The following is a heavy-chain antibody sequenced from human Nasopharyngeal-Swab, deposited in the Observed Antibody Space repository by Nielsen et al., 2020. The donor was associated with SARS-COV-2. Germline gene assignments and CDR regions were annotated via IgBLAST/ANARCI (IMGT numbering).Heavy chain of an antibody. V-gene: IGHV4-59*01. CDR2: IYYSGST. CDR3: ARLQYYMDV. CDR1: GGSISHYY. D-gene: IGHD6-6*01. J-gene: IGHJ6*03. Sequence: SEILSLTCTVSGGSISHYYWSWIRLPPGKGLEWIGYIYYSGSTNYNPSLKSRVTISVDTSKNQFSLKLSSVTAADTAVYYCARLQYYMDVWGKGTTVTVSS.